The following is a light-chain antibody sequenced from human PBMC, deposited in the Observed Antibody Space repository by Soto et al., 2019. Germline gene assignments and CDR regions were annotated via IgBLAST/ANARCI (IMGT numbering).Light chain of an antibody. CDR3: QQYYSTPRT. CDR2: WAS. V-gene: IGKV4-1*01. Sequence: DIVMTQSPDSLAVSLGERATINCKSSQSVLYSSNNKNYLAWYQQKPGQPPKLLIYWASTRESVVPDRISGSGSGTDFPLTLSSLQADDVAVYYCQQYYSTPRTFGQGTKVEIK. CDR1: QSVLYSSNNKNY. J-gene: IGKJ1*01.